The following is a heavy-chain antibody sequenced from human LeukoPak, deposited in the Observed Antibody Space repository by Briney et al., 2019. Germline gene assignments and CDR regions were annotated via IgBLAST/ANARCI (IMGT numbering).Heavy chain of an antibody. CDR3: AELGITMIGGV. CDR2: IKQDGSEK. J-gene: IGHJ6*04. V-gene: IGHV3-7*01. D-gene: IGHD3-10*02. Sequence: PGGSLRLSCAASGFTFDDYGMSWVRQAPGKGLGWVANIKQDGSEKYYVDSVKGRFTISRDNAKNSLYLQMNSLRAEDTAVYYCAELGITMIGGVWGKGTTVTISS. CDR1: GFTFDDYG.